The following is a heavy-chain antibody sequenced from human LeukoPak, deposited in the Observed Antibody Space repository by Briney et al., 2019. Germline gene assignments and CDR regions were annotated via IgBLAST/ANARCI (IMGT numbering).Heavy chain of an antibody. CDR1: GFTFSSYG. V-gene: IGHV3-30*18. J-gene: IGHJ3*02. D-gene: IGHD6-25*01. CDR2: ISYDGSYK. Sequence: GGSLRLSCAASGFTFSSYGMHWVRQAPGKGLEWVALISYDGSYKYYADSLKGRFTISRDNSKNSLFLQMNTLSADDTAVYFCAKEGGNHGPSNAFDIWGQGTMVTVSS. CDR3: AKEGGNHGPSNAFDI.